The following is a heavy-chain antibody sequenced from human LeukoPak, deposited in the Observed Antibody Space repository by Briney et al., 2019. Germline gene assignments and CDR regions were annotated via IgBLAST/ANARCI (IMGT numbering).Heavy chain of an antibody. CDR1: GFTFSSYW. V-gene: IGHV3-7*01. Sequence: GGSLRLSCAASGFTFSSYWMSWVRQVPGKGLEWVANIKQDGSEKNYVDSVKGRFTIFRDNAKNSVYLQMNSLRAEDTAVYYCARAGGSSWADYWGQGTLVTVSS. J-gene: IGHJ4*02. CDR3: ARAGGSSWADY. CDR2: IKQDGSEK. D-gene: IGHD6-13*01.